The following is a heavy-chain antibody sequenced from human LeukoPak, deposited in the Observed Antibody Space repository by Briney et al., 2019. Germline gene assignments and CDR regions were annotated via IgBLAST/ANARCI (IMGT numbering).Heavy chain of an antibody. CDR2: ISSSSNTI. Sequence: GGSLRLSCAASGFIFDSYNMNWVRQAPGKGLEWVSHISSSSNTIYYADSVKGRFTISRDNAKNSLFLQMNSLRDEDTAVYYCARALSQYYYDSSSAYRGQGTLVTVSS. CDR1: GFIFDSYN. V-gene: IGHV3-48*02. CDR3: ARALSQYYYDSSSAY. J-gene: IGHJ4*02. D-gene: IGHD3-22*01.